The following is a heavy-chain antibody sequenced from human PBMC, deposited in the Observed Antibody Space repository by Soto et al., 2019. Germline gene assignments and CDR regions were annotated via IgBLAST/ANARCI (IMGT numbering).Heavy chain of an antibody. CDR3: AGPDCSSTSCFLYYYAMHV. Sequence: QVQLVESGGGVVQPGRSLRLSCAASGFTFSTSAIHWVRQAPGKGLEWVAVISSDGSHQYYADSVRGRFTVSRDNSQNTLYLQMNSPRAEATAVSYCAGPDCSSTSCFLYYYAMHVWGQGNAVPVSS. D-gene: IGHD2-2*01. V-gene: IGHV3-30-3*01. CDR2: ISSDGSHQ. CDR1: GFTFSTSA. J-gene: IGHJ6*01.